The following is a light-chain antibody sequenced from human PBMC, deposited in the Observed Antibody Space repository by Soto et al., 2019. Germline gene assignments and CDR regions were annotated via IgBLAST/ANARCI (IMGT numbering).Light chain of an antibody. CDR3: GTWDSILTAVV. CDR1: SSNIGKNY. Sequence: QSALTQPPSVSAAPGQKVTISCSGSSSNIGKNYVCWYQQSPGTAPKLLIYDNNKRPSGIPDLFSGSKSGTSATLDITGLQTEDEAYYYCGTWDSILTAVVFGGGTKLTVL. V-gene: IGLV1-51*01. J-gene: IGLJ2*01. CDR2: DNN.